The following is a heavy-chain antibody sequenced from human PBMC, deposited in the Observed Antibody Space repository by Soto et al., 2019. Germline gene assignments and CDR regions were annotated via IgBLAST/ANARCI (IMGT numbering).Heavy chain of an antibody. CDR3: ARGITMVRGEYYFDY. Sequence: KASETLSLTCTVSGGSISSGDYYWSWIRQPPGKGLEWIGYIYYSGSTYYNPSLKSRVTISVDTSKNQFSLKLSSVTAADTAVYYCARGITMVRGEYYFDYWGQGTLVTVSS. CDR2: IYYSGST. J-gene: IGHJ4*02. V-gene: IGHV4-30-4*01. CDR1: GGSISSGDYY. D-gene: IGHD3-10*01.